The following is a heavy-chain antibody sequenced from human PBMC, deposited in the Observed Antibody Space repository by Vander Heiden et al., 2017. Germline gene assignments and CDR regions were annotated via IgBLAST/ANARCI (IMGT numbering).Heavy chain of an antibody. CDR3: ARDITGDLDY. CDR1: GFTVSSRD. D-gene: IGHD3-16*01. V-gene: IGHV3-53*01. CDR2: IYTDAST. J-gene: IGHJ4*02. Sequence: EVQLVESRGDLIQPGGSLRLSCAASGFTVSSRDMSWVRQAPGKGLEWVSVIYTDASTYYADSVKGRFTISRDNSKNTLYLQMNSLRAEDTAVYYCARDITGDLDYWGQGTLVTVSS.